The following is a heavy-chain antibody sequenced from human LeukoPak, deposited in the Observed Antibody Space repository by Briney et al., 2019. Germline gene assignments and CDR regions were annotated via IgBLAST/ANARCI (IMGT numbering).Heavy chain of an antibody. CDR2: IRYDGSNK. Sequence: PGGSLRLSWAASGFTFSNYGMHWVRQAPGKGLEWVAFIRYDGSNKYYADSVKGRFTISRDNSKNTLYLQMNSLRAEDTAVYYCAKDPVGATPWYFDLRGRGTLVTVSS. J-gene: IGHJ2*01. D-gene: IGHD1-26*01. CDR3: AKDPVGATPWYFDL. V-gene: IGHV3-30*02. CDR1: GFTFSNYG.